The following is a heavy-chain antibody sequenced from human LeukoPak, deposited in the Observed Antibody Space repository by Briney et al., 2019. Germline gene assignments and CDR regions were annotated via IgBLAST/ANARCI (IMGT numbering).Heavy chain of an antibody. CDR2: IYPGDSDT. V-gene: IGHV5-51*01. CDR1: GYSFTSYW. J-gene: IGHJ4*02. Sequence: PGESLKISCKGSGYSFTSYWIGWVRQMPGKGLEWMGIIYPGDSDTRYSPSFQGQVTISADKSISTAYLQWSSLKASDTAMYYCARWVNDYGDYGEFDYWGQGTLVTVSS. CDR3: ARWVNDYGDYGEFDY. D-gene: IGHD4-17*01.